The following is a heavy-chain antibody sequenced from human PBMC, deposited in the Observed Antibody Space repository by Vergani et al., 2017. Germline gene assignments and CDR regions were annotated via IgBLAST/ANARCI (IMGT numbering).Heavy chain of an antibody. CDR3: ARDFVTTRFRWFDP. CDR1: GATFRSNT. J-gene: IGHJ5*02. V-gene: IGHV1-2*02. Sequence: QVQLVQSGAEVKKPGSSVKVSCKASGATFRSNTISWVRQVPAQGLEWMGWINPNSGGTNYAQKFQGRVTMTRDTSISTAYMELSRLRSDDTAVYYCARDFVTTRFRWFDPWGQGTLVTVSS. CDR2: INPNSGGT. D-gene: IGHD4-17*01.